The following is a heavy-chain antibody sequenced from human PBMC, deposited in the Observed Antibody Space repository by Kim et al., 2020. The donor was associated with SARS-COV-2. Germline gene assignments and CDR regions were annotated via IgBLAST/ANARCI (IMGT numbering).Heavy chain of an antibody. CDR3: ARESGSYRMSSSDYFDL. V-gene: IGHV3-21*06. D-gene: IGHD3-3*01. CDR1: GFSFRSYT. CDR2: VSSNSAYI. J-gene: IGHJ2*01. Sequence: GGSLRLSCAASGFSFRSYTMNWVRQAPGKGLEYVSSVSSNSAYIYYADSLRGRFTISRDNAKNFLYLQMNGLRAEDTAVYYCARESGSYRMSSSDYFDLWGRGTLVTVSS.